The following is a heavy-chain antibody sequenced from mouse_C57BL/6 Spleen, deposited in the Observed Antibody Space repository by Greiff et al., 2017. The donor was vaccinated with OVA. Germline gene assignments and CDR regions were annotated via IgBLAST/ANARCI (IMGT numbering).Heavy chain of an antibody. J-gene: IGHJ4*01. CDR3: ARSLPYYDGAYYAMDY. Sequence: EVKLVESGGGLVQPGGSLSLSCAASGFTFTDYYMSWVRQPPGKALEWLGFIRNTANGYTTEYSASVKGRFTISRDNSQSILYLQMNALRAEDSATYYCARSLPYYDGAYYAMDYWGQGTSVTVSS. D-gene: IGHD1-1*01. CDR1: GFTFTDYY. V-gene: IGHV7-3*01. CDR2: IRNTANGYTT.